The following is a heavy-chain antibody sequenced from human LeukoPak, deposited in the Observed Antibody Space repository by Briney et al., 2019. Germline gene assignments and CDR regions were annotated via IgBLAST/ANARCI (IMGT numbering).Heavy chain of an antibody. V-gene: IGHV4-38-2*02. Sequence: PSETLSLTCTVSGYSISSGYYWGWIRQPPGKGLEWIGSIYHSGSTYYNPSLKSRVTISVDTSKNQFSLKLSSVTAADTAVYYCARDLLAYCGGDCYTLFDYWGQGTLVTVSS. CDR1: GYSISSGYY. CDR3: ARDLLAYCGGDCYTLFDY. J-gene: IGHJ4*02. D-gene: IGHD2-21*02. CDR2: IYHSGST.